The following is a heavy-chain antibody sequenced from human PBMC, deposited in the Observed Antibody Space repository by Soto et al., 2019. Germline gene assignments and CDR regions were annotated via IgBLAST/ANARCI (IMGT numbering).Heavy chain of an antibody. V-gene: IGHV4-34*01. Sequence: SETLSLTCAVYGGSFSGYYWSWIRQPPGKGLEWIGEINHSGSTNYNPSLKSRVTISVDTSKNQFSLKLSSVTAADTAVYYCARGGESVSLSVAAYYFDYWGQGTLVTVSS. CDR3: ARGGESVSLSVAAYYFDY. CDR2: INHSGST. J-gene: IGHJ4*02. D-gene: IGHD6-25*01. CDR1: GGSFSGYY.